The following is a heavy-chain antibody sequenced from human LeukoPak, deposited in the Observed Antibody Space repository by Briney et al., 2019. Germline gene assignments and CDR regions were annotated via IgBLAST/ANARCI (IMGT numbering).Heavy chain of an antibody. Sequence: GRSLRLSCAASGFTFSSYAMHWVRQAPGKGLEWVAVISYDGSNKYYADSVKGRFTISRDNSKNTLYLQMNSLRAEDTAVYYCARDSHYYDSSGYYRGYFGYWGQGTLVTVSS. J-gene: IGHJ4*02. V-gene: IGHV3-30*04. D-gene: IGHD3-22*01. CDR2: ISYDGSNK. CDR1: GFTFSSYA. CDR3: ARDSHYYDSSGYYRGYFGY.